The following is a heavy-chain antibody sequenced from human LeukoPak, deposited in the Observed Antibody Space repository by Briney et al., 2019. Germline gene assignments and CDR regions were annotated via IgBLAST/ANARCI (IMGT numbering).Heavy chain of an antibody. CDR3: ARDMGDHQRDY. J-gene: IGHJ4*02. V-gene: IGHV3-30-3*01. D-gene: IGHD1-26*01. CDR2: ISYDGSNK. Sequence: GGSLRLSCAASGFTFSSYAMHWVRQAPGKGLEWVAVISYDGSNKYYADSVKGRFTISRDNSKNTLYLQMNSLRAEDTAVYYCARDMGDHQRDYWGQGTLVTVSS. CDR1: GFTFSSYA.